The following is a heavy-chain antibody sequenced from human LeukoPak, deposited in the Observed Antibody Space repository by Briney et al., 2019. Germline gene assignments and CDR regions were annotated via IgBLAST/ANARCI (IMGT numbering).Heavy chain of an antibody. Sequence: ASVKVSCKVSGYTLTELSMHWVRQAPGKGLEWMGGFDPEDGETIYAQKFRGRVTMTEDTSTDTAYMELSSLRSEDTAVYYCARDLVGSHTSYSSGAWDYWGQGTLVTVSS. CDR3: ARDLVGSHTSYSSGAWDY. J-gene: IGHJ4*02. CDR1: GYTLTELS. V-gene: IGHV1-24*01. D-gene: IGHD3-9*01. CDR2: FDPEDGET.